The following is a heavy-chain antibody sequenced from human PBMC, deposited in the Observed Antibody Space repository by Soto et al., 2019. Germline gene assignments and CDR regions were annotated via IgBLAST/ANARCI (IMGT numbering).Heavy chain of an antibody. Sequence: GGSLRLSCAASVFPLSSYAMSWVRQAPGKGLEWVSAISGSGGSTYYADSVKGRFTISRDNSKNTLYLQMNSLRAEDTAVYYCAKEYIVVVVAALDYWGQGTLVTVS. CDR2: ISGSGGST. V-gene: IGHV3-23*01. D-gene: IGHD2-15*01. CDR1: VFPLSSYA. J-gene: IGHJ4*02. CDR3: AKEYIVVVVAALDY.